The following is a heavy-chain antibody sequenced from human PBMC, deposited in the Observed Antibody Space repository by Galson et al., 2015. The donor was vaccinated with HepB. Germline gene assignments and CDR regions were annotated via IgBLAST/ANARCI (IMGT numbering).Heavy chain of an antibody. CDR1: GYTFTTYV. D-gene: IGHD4-17*01. J-gene: IGHJ4*02. CDR3: ARAPGAADF. Sequence: SCKASGYTFTTYVMHWVRQAPGQRLEWMGWINAGNSNTKYSQKFQGRVTMTRDTSTSTAYMELNSLTSEDTAVYYCARAPGAADFWGQGTLVTVSS. CDR2: INAGNSNT. V-gene: IGHV1-3*01.